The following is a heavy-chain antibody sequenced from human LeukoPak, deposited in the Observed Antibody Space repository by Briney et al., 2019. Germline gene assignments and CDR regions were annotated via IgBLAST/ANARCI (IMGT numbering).Heavy chain of an antibody. CDR1: GFSVNNNY. Sequence: GGSLRLSCAASGFSVNNNYMTWVRQAPGKGLEWVSIIYRSDSTFYADSVKGRFTISRDNSKNTVYLQMNSLRAEDTAVYYCAKGPGLAAAGQFDYWGQGTLVTVSS. D-gene: IGHD6-13*01. V-gene: IGHV3-66*03. CDR3: AKGPGLAAAGQFDY. CDR2: IYRSDST. J-gene: IGHJ4*02.